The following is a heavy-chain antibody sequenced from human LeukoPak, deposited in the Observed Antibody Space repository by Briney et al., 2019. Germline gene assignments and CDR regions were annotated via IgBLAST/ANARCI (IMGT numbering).Heavy chain of an antibody. CDR2: INPNSGGT. J-gene: IGHJ5*02. V-gene: IGHV1-2*02. CDR1: GYTFTGYY. Sequence: ASVKVSCKASGYTFTGYYMHWVRQAPGQGLEWMGWINPNSGGTNYAQKFQGRVTMTEDTSTDTAYMELSSLRSEDTAVYYCATMGSGSKTWFDPWGQGTLVTVSS. CDR3: ATMGSGSKTWFDP. D-gene: IGHD3-10*01.